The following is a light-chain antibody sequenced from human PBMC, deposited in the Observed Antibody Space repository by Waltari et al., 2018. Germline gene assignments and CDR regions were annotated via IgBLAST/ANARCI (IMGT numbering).Light chain of an antibody. CDR1: SGSLSTTSY. CDR3: ALYMGSGIWV. CDR2: KAN. V-gene: IGLV8-61*01. Sequence: QTVVTQEPSLSVSPGGTVTLTCAFSSGSLSTTSYATWYQQPPGQAPRPRVYKANARSSGVPERFSGSIRGNTAALTITGAQADDESDYYCALYMGSGIWVFGGGTRLTVL. J-gene: IGLJ3*02.